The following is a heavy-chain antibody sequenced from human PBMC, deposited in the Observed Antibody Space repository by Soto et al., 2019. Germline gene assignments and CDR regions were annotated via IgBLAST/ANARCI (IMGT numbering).Heavy chain of an antibody. D-gene: IGHD1-26*01. J-gene: IGHJ2*01. CDR3: AGEGGSGSSDWYFNV. CDR2: IFHSGST. CDR1: GGSISSGGYS. Sequence: QLQLQESGSGLVKPSQTLSLTCAVSGGSISSGGYSWSWLRQPPGKGLEWIGYIFHSGSTYYNPSLKSRGTISVDGTKNHFSLEMSSLTAADKAVYYCAGEGGSGSSDWYFNVWGRGTLVTVSS. V-gene: IGHV4-30-2*01.